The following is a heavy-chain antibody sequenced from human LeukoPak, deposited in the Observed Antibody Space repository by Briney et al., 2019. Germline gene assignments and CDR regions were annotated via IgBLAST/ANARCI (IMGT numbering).Heavy chain of an antibody. Sequence: GGSLRLSCAASGFTFSSYAMSGVRQAPAKGLEWVSAISGSGGSTYYADSVKGRFTISRDNSKNTLYLQMNSLRAEDTAVYYCAKPSGSYYGYYYYYYMDVWGKGTTVTVSS. CDR1: GFTFSSYA. CDR2: ISGSGGST. V-gene: IGHV3-23*01. J-gene: IGHJ6*03. CDR3: AKPSGSYYGYYYYYYMDV. D-gene: IGHD1-26*01.